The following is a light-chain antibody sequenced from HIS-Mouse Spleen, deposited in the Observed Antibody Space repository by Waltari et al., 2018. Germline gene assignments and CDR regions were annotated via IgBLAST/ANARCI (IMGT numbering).Light chain of an antibody. CDR2: AAS. J-gene: IGKJ2*01. CDR1: QSISSY. V-gene: IGKV1-39*01. Sequence: IQMTQSLSSLSASVGDRLTITCRASQSISSYLNWYQQKPGKAPKLLIYAASSLQSGVPSRFSGSGSGTEFTLTISSLQPEDCATYYCQQSYSTPFGQGTKLEIK. CDR3: QQSYSTP.